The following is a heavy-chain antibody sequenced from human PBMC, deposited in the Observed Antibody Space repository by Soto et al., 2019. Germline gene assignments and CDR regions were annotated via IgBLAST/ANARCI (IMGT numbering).Heavy chain of an antibody. CDR2: ISAYNGNT. D-gene: IGHD1-7*01. J-gene: IGHJ5*02. CDR3: ARVPITGTTKWFDH. Sequence: XSVKVSCKASVYSFTSYGINWVRQAPGQGLEWMGWISAYNGNTNYAQRLQGRVTMTTDTSTSTAYMELRSLRSDDTAVYYCARVPITGTTKWFDHWGQGTLVTVSS. CDR1: VYSFTSYG. V-gene: IGHV1-18*01.